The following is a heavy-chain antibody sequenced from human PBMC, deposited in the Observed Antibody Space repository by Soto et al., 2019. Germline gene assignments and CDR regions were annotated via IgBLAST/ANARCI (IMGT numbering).Heavy chain of an antibody. CDR3: ARSTYYYDSRPYYGMDV. V-gene: IGHV3-30-3*01. J-gene: IGHJ6*02. D-gene: IGHD3-22*01. CDR2: ISYDGSNK. Sequence: PGGSLRLSCAASGFTFSSYAMHWVRQAPGKGLEWVAVISYDGSNKYYADSVKGRFTISRDNSKNTLYLQMNSLRAEDTAVYYCARSTYYYDSRPYYGMDVWGQGTTVTVSS. CDR1: GFTFSSYA.